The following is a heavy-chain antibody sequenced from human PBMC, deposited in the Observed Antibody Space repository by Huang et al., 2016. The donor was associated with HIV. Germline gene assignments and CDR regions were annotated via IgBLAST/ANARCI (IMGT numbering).Heavy chain of an antibody. CDR1: GFTFSCYG. CDR2: IANDCGNK. J-gene: IGHJ3*02. D-gene: IGHD3-10*01. Sequence: QVQLVESGGGVVQPGGCLRLSCAACGFTFSCYGMHWVRQAPGKGLEWVAFIANDCGNKYYAESVKGRFTISRDNSKNTLYLQTNSLRAEDTAVHYCARGPPYINYYSGHTFDIWGQGTMVTVSS. V-gene: IGHV3-30*02. CDR3: ARGPPYINYYSGHTFDI.